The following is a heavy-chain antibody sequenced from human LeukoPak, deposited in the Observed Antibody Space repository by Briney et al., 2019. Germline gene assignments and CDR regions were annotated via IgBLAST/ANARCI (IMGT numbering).Heavy chain of an antibody. D-gene: IGHD1-14*01. CDR3: ARLTGPVSRPPPNWFDP. J-gene: IGHJ5*02. CDR2: ISSSSSYI. V-gene: IGHV3-21*01. Sequence: GGSLRLSCTASGFTFSSYSMNWVRQAPGKGLEWVSSISSSSSYIYYADSVKGRFTISRDNAKNSLYLQMNSLRAEDTAVYYCARLTGPVSRPPPNWFDPWGQRTLVTVSS. CDR1: GFTFSSYS.